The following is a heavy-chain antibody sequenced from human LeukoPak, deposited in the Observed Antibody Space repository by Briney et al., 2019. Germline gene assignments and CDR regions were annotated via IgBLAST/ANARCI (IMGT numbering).Heavy chain of an antibody. CDR1: GYTFTSYG. D-gene: IGHD2-2*01. V-gene: IGHV1-18*01. CDR2: ISAYNGNT. CDR3: ARDRWDIVVVPAAHSASYYYYGMDV. Sequence: ASVKVSCKASGYTFTSYGISWVRQAPGQGLEWMGWISAYNGNTNYAQKLQGRVTMTTDTSTSTAYMELRSLRSDDTAVYYCARDRWDIVVVPAAHSASYYYYGMDVWGQGTTVTVSS. J-gene: IGHJ6*02.